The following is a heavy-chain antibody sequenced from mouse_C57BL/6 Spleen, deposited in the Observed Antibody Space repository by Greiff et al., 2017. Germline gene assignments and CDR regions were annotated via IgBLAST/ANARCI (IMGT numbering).Heavy chain of an antibody. J-gene: IGHJ3*01. V-gene: IGHV1-50*01. CDR1: GYTFTSYW. Sequence: QVQLQQPGAELVKPGDSVKLSCKASGYTFTSYWMQWVKQRPGQGLEWIGEIDPSDGYTNYNQKFKGKATLTVDPSSSTAYMQLSSLTSADSAVYCCARRGVYDYDGFAYWGQGTLVTVSA. CDR3: ARRGVYDYDGFAY. D-gene: IGHD2-4*01. CDR2: IDPSDGYT.